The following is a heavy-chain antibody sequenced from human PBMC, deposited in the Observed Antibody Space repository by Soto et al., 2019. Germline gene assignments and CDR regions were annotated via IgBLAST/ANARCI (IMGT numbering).Heavy chain of an antibody. CDR3: ARPGGTGWFYFGS. D-gene: IGHD6-19*01. Sequence: SPGKDLEWIGSIYYSGTTYYNPSLKSRVTIFVDTSKNHFSLQLTSVTAADTAVYYCARPGGTGWFYFGSWGQGSQVTVSS. CDR2: IYYSGTT. V-gene: IGHV4-39*02. J-gene: IGHJ4*02.